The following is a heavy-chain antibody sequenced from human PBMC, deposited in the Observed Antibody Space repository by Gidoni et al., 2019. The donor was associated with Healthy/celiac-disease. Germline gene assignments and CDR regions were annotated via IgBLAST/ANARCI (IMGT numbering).Heavy chain of an antibody. CDR3: ARDHAYYYDSSGYYGYYYYGMDV. D-gene: IGHD3-22*01. CDR2: IYYSGST. CDR1: VVPMSSYY. V-gene: IGHV4-59*01. Sequence: QVQLQESGPGLVQPSETLSLTCTVSVVPMSSYYRRCIRQPPRKGLEWIGDIYYSGSTNYNPSLKSRVTISVDTSKNQFSLKLSSVTAADTAVYYCARDHAYYYDSSGYYGYYYYGMDVWGQGTTVTVA. J-gene: IGHJ6*02.